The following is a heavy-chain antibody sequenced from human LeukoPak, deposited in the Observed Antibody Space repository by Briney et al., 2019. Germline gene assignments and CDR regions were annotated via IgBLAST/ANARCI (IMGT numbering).Heavy chain of an antibody. CDR1: GVSFSGYY. D-gene: IGHD4-23*01. CDR3: ASMRRGDYGGDFDY. J-gene: IGHJ4*02. V-gene: IGHV4-34*01. CDR2: INHSGST. Sequence: SETLSLTCAVYGVSFSGYYWSWIRQPPGKGLEWIGEINHSGSTNYNPSLKSRVTISVDTSKNQFSLKLSSVTAADTAVYYCASMRRGDYGGDFDYWGQGTLVTVSS.